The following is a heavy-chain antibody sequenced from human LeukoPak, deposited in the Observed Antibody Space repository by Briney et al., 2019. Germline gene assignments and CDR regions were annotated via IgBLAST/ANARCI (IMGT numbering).Heavy chain of an antibody. CDR2: IKHNGDEL. J-gene: IGHJ4*02. V-gene: IGHV3-7*01. Sequence: GGSLTLSCAASGFTFSSYWMTWVRQAAGKGLECVANIKHNGDELNYVDSVEDRFTISRDNAKNSLYLHMTSLRAEVTAVYYCASELRTFDSWGQGTLVTVSS. CDR3: ASELRTFDS. D-gene: IGHD3-16*01. CDR1: GFTFSSYW.